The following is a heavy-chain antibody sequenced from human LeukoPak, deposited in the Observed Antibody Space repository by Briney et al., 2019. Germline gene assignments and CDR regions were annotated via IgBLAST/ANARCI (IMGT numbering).Heavy chain of an antibody. V-gene: IGHV3-48*03. D-gene: IGHD6-6*01. CDR1: GFTFSSYE. CDR2: ISSSGSTI. Sequence: GGSLRLSCAASGFTFSSYEMNWVRQAPGKGLEWVSYISSSGSTIYYADSVRGRFTISRDNSKNTMYLQMNSLRAEDTAVYYCARRGRAAHAFDIWGQGTMVTVSS. CDR3: ARRGRAAHAFDI. J-gene: IGHJ3*02.